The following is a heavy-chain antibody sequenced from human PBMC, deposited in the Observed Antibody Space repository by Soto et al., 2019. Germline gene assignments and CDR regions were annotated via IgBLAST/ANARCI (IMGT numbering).Heavy chain of an antibody. CDR1: GGVFGTHA. CDR2: IIPMFGTP. Sequence: SVKVSCKISGGVFGTHALSWVRQAPGQGPEWMGGIIPMFGTPHYTQNFQGRLTITADDSTSTTYMELSSLGSEDTAVYYCARGRYSKSYYSHSSGHYMGFWRQGTPVTVSS. J-gene: IGHJ4*02. CDR3: ARGRYSKSYYSHSSGHYMGF. D-gene: IGHD3-22*01. V-gene: IGHV1-69*13.